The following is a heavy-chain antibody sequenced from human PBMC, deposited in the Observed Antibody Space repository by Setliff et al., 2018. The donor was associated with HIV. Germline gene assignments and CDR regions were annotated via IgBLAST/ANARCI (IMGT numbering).Heavy chain of an antibody. V-gene: IGHV1-2*05. D-gene: IGHD3-22*01. CDR1: GYTFTDYY. Sequence: ASVKVSCKASGYTFTDYYIHWVRQAPGQGLEWMGRINPNSGGTNYAQKFQGRVTMTRDTSISTAYMELSSLRSDDTVMYYCARRTRTYYYDSSGYSTAFDIWGQGTMVTVSS. CDR2: INPNSGGT. CDR3: ARRTRTYYYDSSGYSTAFDI. J-gene: IGHJ3*02.